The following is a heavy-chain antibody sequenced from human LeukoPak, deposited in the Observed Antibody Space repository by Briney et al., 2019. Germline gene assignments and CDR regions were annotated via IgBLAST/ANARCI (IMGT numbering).Heavy chain of an antibody. CDR3: AKDLGGSYWIGAFDI. CDR1: GFTFSSYG. CDR2: IRYDGSNK. V-gene: IGHV3-30*02. Sequence: GGSLRLSCAASGFTFSSYGMHWVRQAPGKGLEWVAFIRYDGSNKYYADSVKGRFTISRDNSKYTLYLQMNSLRAEGTAVYYCAKDLGGSYWIGAFDIWGQGTMVTVSS. J-gene: IGHJ3*02. D-gene: IGHD1-26*01.